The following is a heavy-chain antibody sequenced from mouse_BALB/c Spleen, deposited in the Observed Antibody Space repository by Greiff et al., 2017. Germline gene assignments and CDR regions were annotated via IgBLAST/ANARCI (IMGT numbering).Heavy chain of an antibody. CDR2: INPYNDGT. CDR1: GYTFTSYV. Sequence: VQLQQSGPELVKPGASVKMSCKASGYTFTSYVMHWVKQKPGQGLEWIGYINPYNDGTKYNEKFKGKATLTSDKSPSTAYMELSSLTSEDSAVYYCARSYDGYYFYFDYWGQGTTLTVSS. D-gene: IGHD2-3*01. V-gene: IGHV1-14*01. J-gene: IGHJ2*01. CDR3: ARSYDGYYFYFDY.